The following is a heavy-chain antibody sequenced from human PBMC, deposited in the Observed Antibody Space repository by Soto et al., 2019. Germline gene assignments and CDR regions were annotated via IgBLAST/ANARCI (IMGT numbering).Heavy chain of an antibody. V-gene: IGHV1-69*12. CDR1: GGTLNSYA. Sequence: QVQRVQSGGEVKKPGSSVKVSCKASGGTLNSYAIDWVRHAPGQGLEWMGGIIPIFGNTYYAQRLQGRVKPTAYETTRTAYMALRTLTSECTAVYYCARWTVTRSEYNFYYYGMDVWGQGTTVSVSS. CDR2: IIPIFGNT. J-gene: IGHJ6*02. CDR3: ARWTVTRSEYNFYYYGMDV. D-gene: IGHD4-17*01.